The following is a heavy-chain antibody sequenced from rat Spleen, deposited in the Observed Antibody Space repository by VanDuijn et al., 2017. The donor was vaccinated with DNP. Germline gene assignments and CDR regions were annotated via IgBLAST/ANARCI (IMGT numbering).Heavy chain of an antibody. CDR1: GFNFNDYW. V-gene: IGHV4-2*01. J-gene: IGHJ2*01. CDR2: INKDSRTI. Sequence: EVKLVESGGGLVQPGRSLKLSCEASGFNFNDYWMGWVRQAPGKGLEWIAEINKDSRTIKYTPSLKDKLTIPRDNAQKTLYLQMRKLGSEDTAIYYCVRERFGVDYWGQGVMVTVSS. D-gene: IGHD4-3*01. CDR3: VRERFGVDY.